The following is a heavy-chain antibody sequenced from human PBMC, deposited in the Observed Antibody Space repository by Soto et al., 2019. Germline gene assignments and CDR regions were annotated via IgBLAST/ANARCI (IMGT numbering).Heavy chain of an antibody. CDR1: GFSFEIYW. J-gene: IGHJ4*02. D-gene: IGHD3-10*01. V-gene: IGHV3-7*01. CDR2: INPDGSGE. Sequence: GSLRLSCAASGFSFEIYWMGWVRQAPGKGLEWVANINPDGSGEYYLDSVKGRFTISRDNAKNSVYLQMNSLVGDDTAVYYCARENWFFDYWGQGTPVPVSS. CDR3: ARENWFFDY.